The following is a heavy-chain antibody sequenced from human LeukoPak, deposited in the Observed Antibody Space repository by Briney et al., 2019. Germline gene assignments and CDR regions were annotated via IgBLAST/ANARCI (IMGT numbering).Heavy chain of an antibody. CDR3: ARGVGATTDNYLDY. CDR1: GFTFSSYE. J-gene: IGHJ4*02. D-gene: IGHD1-26*01. V-gene: IGHV3-48*03. Sequence: GGSLRLSCAASGFTFSSYEMNWVRQAPGKGLEWVSYISSSGSTIYYADSVRGRFTISRDNAKNSLYLQMNSLRAEETAVYYCARGVGATTDNYLDYWGQGTLVTVSS. CDR2: ISSSGSTI.